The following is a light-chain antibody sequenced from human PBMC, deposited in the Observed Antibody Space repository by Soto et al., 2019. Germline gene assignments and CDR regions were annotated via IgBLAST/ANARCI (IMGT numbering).Light chain of an antibody. V-gene: IGKV3-15*01. CDR1: QSVSSN. Sequence: IVMKHSPATLSVYQGARATLSCRASQSVSSNLAWYQQKPGQAPRLLIYGASTRATGIPARFSGSGSGTEFTLTISSLQSEDFAVYYCQQYNNWPLLTFGGGTKVDI. J-gene: IGKJ4*01. CDR3: QQYNNWPLLT. CDR2: GAS.